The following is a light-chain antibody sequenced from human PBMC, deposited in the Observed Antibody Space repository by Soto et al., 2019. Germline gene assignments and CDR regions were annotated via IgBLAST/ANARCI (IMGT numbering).Light chain of an antibody. CDR3: QQYNNWGLS. CDR2: GSS. J-gene: IGKJ4*01. V-gene: IGKV3D-15*01. Sequence: IVLTQSPATLSVSPGERVTLSCRASENVGTNLAWYQQRPGQPPRLLIYGSSTRATGISATVSGSGSRTEFTLTISSLQSEDSAVYYCQQYNNWGLSFGGGTRVEIK. CDR1: ENVGTN.